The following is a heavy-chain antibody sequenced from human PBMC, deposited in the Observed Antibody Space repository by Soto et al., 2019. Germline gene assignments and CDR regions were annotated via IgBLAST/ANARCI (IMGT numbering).Heavy chain of an antibody. D-gene: IGHD3-10*01. CDR2: IYYSGST. J-gene: IGHJ4*02. CDR3: ARVPMVRGLAVFDY. CDR1: GGSISSYY. V-gene: IGHV4-59*01. Sequence: QVQLQESGPGLVKPSETLSLTCTVSGGSISSYYWSWIRQPPGKGLEWIGYIYYSGSTNYNPSLKSRVTISVDTSKNQFSLKLSSVTAAETAVYYCARVPMVRGLAVFDYWGQGTLVTVSS.